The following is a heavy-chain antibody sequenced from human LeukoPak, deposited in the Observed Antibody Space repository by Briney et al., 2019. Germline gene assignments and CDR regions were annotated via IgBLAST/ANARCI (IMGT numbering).Heavy chain of an antibody. D-gene: IGHD2-15*01. CDR2: ISSSSSTI. Sequence: GGSLRLSCAASGFTFSSYSMNWVRQAPGKGLEWVSYISSSSSTIYYADSVKGRFTISRDNAKNSLYLQMNSLRDEDTAVYYCARAGKWSSLGHLDYWGQGTLVTVSS. J-gene: IGHJ4*02. V-gene: IGHV3-48*02. CDR3: ARAGKWSSLGHLDY. CDR1: GFTFSSYS.